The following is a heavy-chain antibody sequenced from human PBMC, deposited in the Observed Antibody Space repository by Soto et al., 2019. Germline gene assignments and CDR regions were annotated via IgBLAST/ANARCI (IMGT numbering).Heavy chain of an antibody. CDR3: AKDLPRYCTNGVCYSRVGY. V-gene: IGHV3-9*01. CDR2: ISWNSGSI. D-gene: IGHD2-8*01. J-gene: IGHJ4*02. CDR1: GFTFDDYV. Sequence: EVQLVESGGGLVQPGRSLRLSCAASGFTFDDYVMHWVRQAPGKGLAWVSGISWNSGSIGYADSVKGRFTISRDNAKNSLYLQMNRLRAEDTALYYCAKDLPRYCTNGVCYSRVGYWDQGTLVIVSS.